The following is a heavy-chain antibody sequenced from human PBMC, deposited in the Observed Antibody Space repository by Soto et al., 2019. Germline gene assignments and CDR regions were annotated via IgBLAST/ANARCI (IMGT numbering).Heavy chain of an antibody. J-gene: IGHJ6*02. CDR2: IYWNDFK. CDR1: GFSVKTSGVG. D-gene: IGHD4-17*01. V-gene: IGHV2-5*01. CDR3: AHSGEIIGNEGPPLYEMDV. Sequence: QITLKESGPTLVKPTQTLTLTCTCSGFSVKTSGVGVGWIRQPPGKTLEWLALIYWNDFKRYTPSLESRLTTPKNTPKNRLVLSVPTVDPANTAPYYGAHSGEIIGNEGPPLYEMDVWGQGTTVTVSS.